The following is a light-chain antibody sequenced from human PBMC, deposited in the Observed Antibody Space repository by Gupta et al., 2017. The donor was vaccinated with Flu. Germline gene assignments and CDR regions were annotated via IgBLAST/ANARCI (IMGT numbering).Light chain of an antibody. CDR2: IYD. CDR3: SSWADTMNGYFV. J-gene: IGLJ1*01. Sequence: QSVLTPPPSASRTPGQRVTLSCSGSSSNIGSHPGNWYQQLPGAAHRLRILIYDQRPSGVPGRFSCSKSEASDSPTLSGLQTEDEADDDCSSWADTMNGYFVFGGGTRVTVL. V-gene: IGLV1-44*01. CDR1: SSNIGSHP.